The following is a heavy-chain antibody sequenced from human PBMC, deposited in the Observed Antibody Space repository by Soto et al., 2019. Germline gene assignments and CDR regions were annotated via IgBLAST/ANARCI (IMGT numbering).Heavy chain of an antibody. CDR1: GFSLSSTRMA. D-gene: IGHD6-19*01. CDR2: IYWDDDK. CDR3: AHIVVAGLGYYFDY. Sequence: QITLKESGPTLVKPTQTLTLTCTFSGFSLSSTRMAVGWIRQPPGKALEWLALIYWDDDKRYSPFLKSRLTIPNNTPXYQVVLTMSNMDPVDTARYYCAHIVVAGLGYYFDYWGQGTLVTVSS. J-gene: IGHJ4*02. V-gene: IGHV2-5*02.